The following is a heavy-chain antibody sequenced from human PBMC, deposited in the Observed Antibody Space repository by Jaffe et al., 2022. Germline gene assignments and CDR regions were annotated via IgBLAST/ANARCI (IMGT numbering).Heavy chain of an antibody. Sequence: EVQLVQSGAEVKKPGESLKISCKGSGYSFTSYWIGWVRQMPGKGLEWMGIIYPGDSDTRYSPSFQGQVTISADKSISTAYLQWSSLKASDTAMYYCASLPYRMVQGVMSLLFYFDYWGQGTLVTVSS. CDR3: ASLPYRMVQGVMSLLFYFDY. CDR2: IYPGDSDT. V-gene: IGHV5-51*03. CDR1: GYSFTSYW. D-gene: IGHD3-10*01. J-gene: IGHJ4*02.